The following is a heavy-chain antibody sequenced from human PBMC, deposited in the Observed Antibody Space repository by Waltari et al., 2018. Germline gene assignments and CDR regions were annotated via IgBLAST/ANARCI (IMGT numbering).Heavy chain of an antibody. CDR3: AASTAWYGTYFDY. D-gene: IGHD6-19*01. V-gene: IGHV3-7*03. CDR2: IKEDGSEI. CDR1: GFAFSKNW. Sequence: DVRLVESGGGLVQPGGSLRLSCSTSGFAFSKNWMCWVRQAPGKGLEWVANIKEDGSEIYYVDSVKGRFTLSRDNTKNSLFLQMNSLKPDDTAVYYCAASTAWYGTYFDYWGQGSLVTVA. J-gene: IGHJ4*02.